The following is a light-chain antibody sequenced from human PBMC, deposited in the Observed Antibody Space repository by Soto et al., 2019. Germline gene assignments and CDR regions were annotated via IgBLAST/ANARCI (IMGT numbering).Light chain of an antibody. CDR3: WSYAGRRTFEV. CDR2: EGN. Sequence: QSALTQPASVSRSPGQSVTISCTGSSSDVGSYNLVSWYQQYPGKAPKLMIFEGNKRPSGVSNRFSASKSGNTASLTISGLQAEDEADYYCWSYAGRRTFEVFGGGTQLTVL. J-gene: IGLJ2*01. V-gene: IGLV2-23*03. CDR1: SSDVGSYNL.